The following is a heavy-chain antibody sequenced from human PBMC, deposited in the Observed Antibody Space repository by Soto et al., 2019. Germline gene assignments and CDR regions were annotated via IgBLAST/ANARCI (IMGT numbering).Heavy chain of an antibody. CDR3: ARLGVAGTRYFDI. CDR1: GFTFSSYA. Sequence: QVQRVESGGGVVQPGRALRLSWAASGFTFSSYAMHGVRQAPGKGLEWVAVISYDGSNKYYADSVKGRFTISRDNSKNPLYLQMNRLRAEDTDVYYCARLGVAGTRYFDIWGRGTLVTVSS. J-gene: IGHJ2*01. V-gene: IGHV3-30-3*01. D-gene: IGHD6-19*01. CDR2: ISYDGSNK.